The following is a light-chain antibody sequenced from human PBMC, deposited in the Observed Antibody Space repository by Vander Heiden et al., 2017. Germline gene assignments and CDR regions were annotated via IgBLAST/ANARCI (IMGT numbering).Light chain of an antibody. CDR2: DAS. V-gene: IGKV1-33*01. Sequence: DIQMTQSPSSLSASVGDRVTITCQASQDISNYLNWYQQKPGKAPKLLIYDASNLETGVPSRFSGSGSGTDFTFTIRSLQPEDIATYDCQQYDNLPRILTFGPGTKVDIK. J-gene: IGKJ3*01. CDR1: QDISNY. CDR3: QQYDNLPRILT.